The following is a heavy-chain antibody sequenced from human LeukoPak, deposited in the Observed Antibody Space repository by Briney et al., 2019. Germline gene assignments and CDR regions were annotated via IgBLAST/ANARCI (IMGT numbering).Heavy chain of an antibody. CDR1: GFTFSSYW. J-gene: IGHJ4*02. Sequence: GGSLRLSCAASGFTFSSYWMSWVRQAPGKGLEWVANIKQDGSEKYYVDSVKGRFTISRDNAKNSLYLQMNSLRAEDTAVYYCAGDGVAVAGTVPDFDYWGQGTLVTVSS. D-gene: IGHD6-19*01. CDR2: IKQDGSEK. V-gene: IGHV3-7*01. CDR3: AGDGVAVAGTVPDFDY.